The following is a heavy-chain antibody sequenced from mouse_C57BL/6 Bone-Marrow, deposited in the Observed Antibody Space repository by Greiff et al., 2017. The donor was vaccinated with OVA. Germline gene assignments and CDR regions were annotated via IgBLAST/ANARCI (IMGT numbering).Heavy chain of an antibody. Sequence: QVQLQQPGAELVMPGASVKLSCKASGYTFTSYWMHWVKQRPGQGLEWIGEIDPSDSYTNYNQKFKGKSTLTVDKSSSTAYMQLSSLTSEDSAVYYVARWDYGSSYWYFDVWGTGTTVTVSS. J-gene: IGHJ1*03. V-gene: IGHV1-69*01. CDR1: GYTFTSYW. CDR3: ARWDYGSSYWYFDV. D-gene: IGHD1-1*01. CDR2: IDPSDSYT.